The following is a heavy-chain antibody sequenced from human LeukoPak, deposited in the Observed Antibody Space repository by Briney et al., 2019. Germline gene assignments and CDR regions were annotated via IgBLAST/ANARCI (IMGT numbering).Heavy chain of an antibody. CDR1: GFTFSSYS. D-gene: IGHD2-2*01. CDR3: ASLSSTSLDDI. J-gene: IGHJ3*02. V-gene: IGHV3-21*01. CDR2: ISSSSSYI. Sequence: GGSRRLSCTASGFTFSSYSMNWVRQAPGKGLEWVSSISSSSSYIYYADSVKGRFTISRDNAKNSLYLQMNSLRAEDTAVYYCASLSSTSLDDIWGQGTMVTVSS.